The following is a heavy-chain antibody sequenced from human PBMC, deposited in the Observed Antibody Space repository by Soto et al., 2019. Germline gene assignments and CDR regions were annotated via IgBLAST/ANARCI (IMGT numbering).Heavy chain of an antibody. Sequence: QVQLVESGGGVVQPGRSLRLSCAASGFTFSNYGIHWVRQAPGNGLEWVAVISRDGSVRYYVDSVKGRFTISRDNSKNTLYLQVNNLRPEDTAVYYCAKEYCGGHCSSDYFDYWGQGTLVTVSS. CDR1: GFTFSNYG. J-gene: IGHJ4*02. CDR3: AKEYCGGHCSSDYFDY. D-gene: IGHD2-21*01. V-gene: IGHV3-30*18. CDR2: ISRDGSVR.